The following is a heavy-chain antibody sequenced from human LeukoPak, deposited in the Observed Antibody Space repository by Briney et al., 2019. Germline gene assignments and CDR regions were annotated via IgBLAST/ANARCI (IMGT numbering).Heavy chain of an antibody. CDR1: GYSFTSYW. V-gene: IGHV5-51*01. CDR3: ARLVYCQGVYYYYMDV. J-gene: IGHJ6*03. D-gene: IGHD5/OR15-5a*01. CDR2: IYPGDPDT. Sequence: GESLKISCKGSGYSFTSYWIGWVRQMPGKGLEWMGIIYPGDPDTRYSPSFQGQVTISADKSISTAYLQWSSLKASDTAMYYCARLVYCQGVYYYYMDVWGKGTTVTVSS.